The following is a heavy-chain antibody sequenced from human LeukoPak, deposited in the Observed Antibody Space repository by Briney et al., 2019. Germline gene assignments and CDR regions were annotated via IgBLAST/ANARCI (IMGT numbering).Heavy chain of an antibody. V-gene: IGHV1-2*02. CDR2: INPQNGDT. D-gene: IGHD2-8*01. Sequence: ASVKVSCKASGYTFTDYHMHWVRQAPGQGFEWMGWINPQNGDTKYAQNLQGRVTMTRDTSISTAYMDLSSLRSDDTAVYYCARELQLDDCTRINCYQPMVDPWGQGTLVTVSS. J-gene: IGHJ5*02. CDR3: ARELQLDDCTRINCYQPMVDP. CDR1: GYTFTDYH.